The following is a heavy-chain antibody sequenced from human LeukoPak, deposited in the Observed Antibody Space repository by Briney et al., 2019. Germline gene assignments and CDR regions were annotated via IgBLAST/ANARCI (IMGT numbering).Heavy chain of an antibody. V-gene: IGHV3-23*01. CDR2: ISGSGGST. CDR3: AKGRRAVAGSPTDY. CDR1: GFTFSSYA. D-gene: IGHD6-19*01. Sequence: GGSLRLSCAASGFTFSSYAMSWLRQAPGKGLEWVSAISGSGGSTYYADSVKGRFTISRDNSKNTLYLQMNSLRAEDTAVYYCAKGRRAVAGSPTDYWGQGTLVTVSS. J-gene: IGHJ4*02.